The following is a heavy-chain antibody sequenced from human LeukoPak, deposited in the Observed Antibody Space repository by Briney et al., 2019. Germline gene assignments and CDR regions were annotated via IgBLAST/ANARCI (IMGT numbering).Heavy chain of an antibody. Sequence: SETLSLTCSVSDTSINTYYWSWIRQPAGKGLEWIGHIYTTGTTNSNPSLKSRVTMSIDTSKNQFSLNLRSVTAADTAVYYCARDSGTTGEVKFDPWGQGSLVTVSS. D-gene: IGHD3-10*01. J-gene: IGHJ5*02. V-gene: IGHV4-4*07. CDR3: ARDSGTTGEVKFDP. CDR1: DTSINTYY. CDR2: IYTTGTT.